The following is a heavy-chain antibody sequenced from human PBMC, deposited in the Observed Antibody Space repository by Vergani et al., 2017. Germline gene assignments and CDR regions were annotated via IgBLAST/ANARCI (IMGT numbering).Heavy chain of an antibody. D-gene: IGHD2-15*01. V-gene: IGHV4-4*02. Sequence: QGETEEEGGGRVKPSGTLSLTCAVSGGSISSSNWWSWVRQPPGKGLVWIGEIYHSGSTNYNPSLKSRVTISVDKSKNQFSLKLSSVTAADTAVYYCARAGGYCSGGSCSWFDYWGQGTLVTVSS. CDR2: IYHSGST. CDR1: GGSISSSNW. CDR3: ARAGGYCSGGSCSWFDY. J-gene: IGHJ4*02.